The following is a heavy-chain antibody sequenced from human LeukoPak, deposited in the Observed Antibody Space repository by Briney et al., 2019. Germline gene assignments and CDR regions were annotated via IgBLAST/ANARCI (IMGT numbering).Heavy chain of an antibody. J-gene: IGHJ5*02. CDR3: ARGGELLWFGELFYKNRNCLDL. Sequence: SETLSLTCAVYGGSFSGYYWSWIRQPPGKGLEWIGEINHSGSTNYNPSLKSRVTISVDTSKNQFSLKLSSVTAADTAVYYCARGGELLWFGELFYKNRNCLDLWTRGTLVTVSS. CDR2: INHSGST. CDR1: GGSFSGYY. D-gene: IGHD3-10*01. V-gene: IGHV4-34*01.